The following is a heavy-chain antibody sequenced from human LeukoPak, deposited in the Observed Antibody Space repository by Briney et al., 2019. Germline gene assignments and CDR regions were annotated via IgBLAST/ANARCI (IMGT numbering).Heavy chain of an antibody. CDR2: ISGSGTNT. CDR1: GFTFDTYA. Sequence: GGSLRLSCAASGFTFDTYALSWVRRAPGKGLEWVSAISGSGTNTYYADSVKGRFTISRDNSKNTLYLQMNSLRAEDTAVYYCAKAVDGSGSYYYYYYMDVWGKGTTVTVSS. J-gene: IGHJ6*03. D-gene: IGHD3-10*01. V-gene: IGHV3-23*01. CDR3: AKAVDGSGSYYYYYYMDV.